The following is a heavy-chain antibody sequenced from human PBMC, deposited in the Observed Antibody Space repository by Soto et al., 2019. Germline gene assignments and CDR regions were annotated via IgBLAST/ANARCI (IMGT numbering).Heavy chain of an antibody. CDR1: GFTFSSYG. D-gene: IGHD3-10*01. Sequence: QVQLVESGGGVVQPGRSLRLSCAASGFTFSSYGMHWVRQAPGKGLEWVAVISYDGSNKYYADSVKGRFIISRDNSKNTLYLQMNSLRAEDTAVYYCAKDPLWFGESDPFYFDYWGQGTLVTVSS. J-gene: IGHJ4*02. V-gene: IGHV3-30*18. CDR3: AKDPLWFGESDPFYFDY. CDR2: ISYDGSNK.